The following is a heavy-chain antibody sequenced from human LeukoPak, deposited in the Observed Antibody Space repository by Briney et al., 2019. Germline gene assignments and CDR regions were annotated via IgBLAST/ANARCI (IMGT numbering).Heavy chain of an antibody. CDR3: ATCVVVPAAISDAFDI. CDR1: GYTFTGYY. Sequence: ASVKVSCQASGYTFTGYYMHWVRQAPGQGLEWMGWINPNSGGTNYAQKFQGRVTMTRDTSISTAYMELSRLRSDDTAVYYCATCVVVPAAISDAFDIWGQGTMVTVSS. J-gene: IGHJ3*02. V-gene: IGHV1-2*02. CDR2: INPNSGGT. D-gene: IGHD2-2*01.